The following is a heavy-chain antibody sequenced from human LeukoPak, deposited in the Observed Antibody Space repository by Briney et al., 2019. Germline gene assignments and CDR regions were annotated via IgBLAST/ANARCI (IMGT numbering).Heavy chain of an antibody. Sequence: ASVKVSCKTSGFTFYTYGIAWVRQAPGQGLEWMGWISAYNGKTDYAQNLQDRVTMTTDTSTTTAYMELRSLRSDDTAVYYCAREGSLHDSGDYYLSWFDPWGQGTLVTVSS. D-gene: IGHD3-22*01. J-gene: IGHJ5*02. CDR1: GFTFYTYG. CDR3: AREGSLHDSGDYYLSWFDP. V-gene: IGHV1-18*01. CDR2: ISAYNGKT.